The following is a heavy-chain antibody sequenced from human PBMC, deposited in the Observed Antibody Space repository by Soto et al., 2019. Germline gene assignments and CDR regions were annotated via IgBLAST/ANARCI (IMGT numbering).Heavy chain of an antibody. CDR1: GGTFSSHS. CDR2: IIPIFGTA. CDR3: ARDGGRHSGGIDY. Sequence: ASVKVSCKASGGTFSSHSINWVRQAPGQGLEWMGEIIPIFGTANYAQKFQGRVTITADESTSTAYMELSSLRSEDTAVYYCARDGGRHSGGIDYWGQGTLVTVSS. V-gene: IGHV1-69*13. J-gene: IGHJ4*02. D-gene: IGHD1-26*01.